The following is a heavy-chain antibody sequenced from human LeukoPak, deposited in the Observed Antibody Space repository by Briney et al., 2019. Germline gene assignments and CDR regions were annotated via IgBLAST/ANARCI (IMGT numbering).Heavy chain of an antibody. J-gene: IGHJ4*02. D-gene: IGHD2-2*01. CDR1: GFTFSSYS. V-gene: IGHV3-21*04. Sequence: GGSLRLSCAASGFTFSSYSMNWVRQAPGKGLEWVSSISSSSSYIYYADSVKGRFTISRDNAKNSLYLQMNSLRAEDTALYYCAKSRSIVVVPAAIDYWGQGTLVTVSS. CDR2: ISSSSSYI. CDR3: AKSRSIVVVPAAIDY.